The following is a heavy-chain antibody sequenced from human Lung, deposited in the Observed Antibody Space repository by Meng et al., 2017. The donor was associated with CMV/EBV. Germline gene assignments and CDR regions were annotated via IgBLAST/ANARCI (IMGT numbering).Heavy chain of an antibody. CDR2: ISSSGSTI. CDR3: ARDRPYYDFWSGYGMDV. CDR1: GFTFSSYE. D-gene: IGHD3-3*01. J-gene: IGHJ6*02. Sequence: SXKISXAASGFTFSSYEMNWVRQAPGKGLEWVSYISSSGSTIYYADSVKGRFTISRDNAKNSLYLQMNSLRAEDTAVYYCARDRPYYDFWSGYGMDVWGQGTXVTVSS. V-gene: IGHV3-48*03.